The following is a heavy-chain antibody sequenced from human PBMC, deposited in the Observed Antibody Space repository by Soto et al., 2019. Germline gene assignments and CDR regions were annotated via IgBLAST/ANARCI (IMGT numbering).Heavy chain of an antibody. Sequence: GVSLRLSCAASGFTFSSYAMSWVRQAPGKGLECVSAISGSGGSTYYADSVKGRFTISRDNSKNTLYLQMKSLRAEDTAVYYCAKEEGGGEYYYYGMDVWGQGTTVTVSS. CDR1: GFTFSSYA. CDR3: AKEEGGGEYYYYGMDV. V-gene: IGHV3-23*01. D-gene: IGHD1-26*01. CDR2: ISGSGGST. J-gene: IGHJ6*02.